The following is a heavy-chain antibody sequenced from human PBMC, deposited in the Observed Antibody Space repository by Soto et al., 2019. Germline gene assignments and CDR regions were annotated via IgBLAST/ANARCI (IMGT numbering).Heavy chain of an antibody. CDR2: ISYDGSNK. J-gene: IGHJ6*02. CDR3: AKDLTICGFHQTLYYYYGMDV. V-gene: IGHV3-30*18. CDR1: GFTFSTYG. Sequence: GGSLRLSCAASGFTFSTYGMHWVRQAPGKGLEWVAVISYDGSNKYYADSVKGRFTISRDNSKNTLYLQMNSLRAEDTAVYYCAKDLTICGFHQTLYYYYGMDVWGQGTTVTVSS. D-gene: IGHD3-3*01.